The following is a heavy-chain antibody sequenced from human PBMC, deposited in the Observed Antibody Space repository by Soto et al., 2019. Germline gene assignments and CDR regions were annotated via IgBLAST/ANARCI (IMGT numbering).Heavy chain of an antibody. Sequence: ASVKVSCKVSGYTLTELSMHWVRQAPGXGLEWMGGFDPEDGETIYAQKFQGRVTMTEDTSTDTAYMELSSLRSEDTAVYYCAXXXENYYGSGKRSTVYYYYGMDVWAQGTTVTVXS. D-gene: IGHD3-10*01. V-gene: IGHV1-24*01. CDR1: GYTLTELS. J-gene: IGHJ6*02. CDR3: AXXXENYYGSGKRSTVYYYYGMDV. CDR2: FDPEDGET.